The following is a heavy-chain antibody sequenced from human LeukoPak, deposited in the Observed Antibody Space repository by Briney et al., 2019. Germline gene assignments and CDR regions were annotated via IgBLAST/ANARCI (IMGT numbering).Heavy chain of an antibody. CDR1: GFTFNTYSA. V-gene: IGHV1-58*01. CDR3: AADHPNYDY. Sequence: GTSVKVSCKASGFTFNTYSAVQWVRQAREQRLEWIGWIVVGSGHTNYAQKFQERVTITRDVSTSTAYMELNSLRSEDTAVYYCAADHPNYDYWGQGTLVTVPS. D-gene: IGHD5-24*01. J-gene: IGHJ4*02. CDR2: IVVGSGHT.